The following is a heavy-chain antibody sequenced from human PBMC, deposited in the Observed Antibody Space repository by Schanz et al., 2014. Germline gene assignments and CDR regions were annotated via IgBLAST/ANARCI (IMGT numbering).Heavy chain of an antibody. CDR2: ISAYNGNT. CDR3: ARDGVDAAAGGNY. CDR1: GGTFSSYT. J-gene: IGHJ4*02. D-gene: IGHD6-13*01. Sequence: QVQLVQSGAEVKKPGSSVKVSCKASGGTFSSYTINWVRQAPGQGLEWMGWISAYNGNTNYAQKLQGRVTMTRDTSTSTVYMELSSLRSEDTAVYYCARDGVDAAAGGNYWGQGTLVTVSP. V-gene: IGHV1-18*01.